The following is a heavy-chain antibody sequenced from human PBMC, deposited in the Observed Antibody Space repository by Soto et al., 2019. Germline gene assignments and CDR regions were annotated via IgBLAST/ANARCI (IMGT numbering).Heavy chain of an antibody. Sequence: ASVKVSCKASGYTFTSYSISWVRQAPGQGLEWMGWISAYNGNKNYAQKFQGRVTITTDTSTSTAYMELRSLRSDDTAVYYCARDDYYYDSSGFSIDAFDIWGQGTMVTVSS. CDR3: ARDDYYYDSSGFSIDAFDI. CDR2: ISAYNGNK. J-gene: IGHJ3*02. V-gene: IGHV1-18*01. CDR1: GYTFTSYS. D-gene: IGHD3-22*01.